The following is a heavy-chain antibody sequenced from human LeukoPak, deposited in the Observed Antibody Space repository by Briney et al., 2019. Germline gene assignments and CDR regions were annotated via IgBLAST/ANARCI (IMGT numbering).Heavy chain of an antibody. CDR2: MIGSSGTT. CDR3: AKGAYDYIEIAYFDY. V-gene: IGHV3-23*01. CDR1: GFSLHNYA. Sequence: GGSLILSCVASGFSLHNYAMNWVRQAPGKGLEWVSLMIGSSGTTFYADSVKGRFTISRDKSKSTLYLQMNSLRAEDTAAYYCAKGAYDYIEIAYFDYWGQGSLVTVSS. J-gene: IGHJ4*02. D-gene: IGHD5-12*01.